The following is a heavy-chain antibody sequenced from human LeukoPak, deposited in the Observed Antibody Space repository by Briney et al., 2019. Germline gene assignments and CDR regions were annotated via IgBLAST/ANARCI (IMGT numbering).Heavy chain of an antibody. CDR2: ISYDGSNK. CDR3: AKDPGAAAGTFFGY. D-gene: IGHD6-13*01. Sequence: GGSLRLSCAASGFTFSSYGMHWVRQAPGKGLEWVAVISYDGSNKYYADSVKGRFTISRDNSKNTLYLQMNSLRAEDTAVYYCAKDPGAAAGTFFGYWGQGTLVTVSS. V-gene: IGHV3-30*18. J-gene: IGHJ4*02. CDR1: GFTFSSYG.